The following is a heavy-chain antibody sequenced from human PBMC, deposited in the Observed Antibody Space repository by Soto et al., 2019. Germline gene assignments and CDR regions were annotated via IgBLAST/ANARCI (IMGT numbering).Heavy chain of an antibody. CDR1: GGSIRSHY. D-gene: IGHD3-22*01. V-gene: IGHV4-59*11. CDR2: IYYSGSA. CDR3: AIYYSSGPYFDF. J-gene: IGHJ4*02. Sequence: SQTLSLTCTVSGGSIRSHYWTWIRQPPGRGLEWIGHIYYSGSADYNPSLESRVTMSVDTSKSQFSLKLSSVTAADTATYYCAIYYSSGPYFDFWGRGIQVTVSS.